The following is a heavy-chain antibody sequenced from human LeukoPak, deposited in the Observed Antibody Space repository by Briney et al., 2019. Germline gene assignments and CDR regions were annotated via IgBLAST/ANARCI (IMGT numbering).Heavy chain of an antibody. V-gene: IGHV4-34*01. Sequence: SETLSLTCAVYGGSFSGYYWSWIRQPPGKGLEWIGEINHSGSTNYNPSLKSQVTISVDTSKNQFSLKLSSVTAADTAVYYCARDSGSGWFYFDYWGQGTLVTVSS. J-gene: IGHJ4*02. CDR3: ARDSGSGWFYFDY. D-gene: IGHD6-19*01. CDR2: INHSGST. CDR1: GGSFSGYY.